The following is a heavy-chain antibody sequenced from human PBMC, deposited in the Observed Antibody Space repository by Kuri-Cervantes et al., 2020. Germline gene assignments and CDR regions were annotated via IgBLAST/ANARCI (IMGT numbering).Heavy chain of an antibody. V-gene: IGHV4-59*08. J-gene: IGHJ3*02. CDR1: GVSVTNYY. Sequence: GSLRLSCTVSGVSVTNYYWNWIRQPPGKGLEWIGNIHYNGSTNYNSSLKSRVTISIDTSKNQFSLKLSSVTAADTAVYYRASLPYYDAAQRQGDAFDIWGQGTMVTVSS. CDR2: IHYNGST. CDR3: ASLPYYDAAQRQGDAFDI. D-gene: IGHD3-22*01.